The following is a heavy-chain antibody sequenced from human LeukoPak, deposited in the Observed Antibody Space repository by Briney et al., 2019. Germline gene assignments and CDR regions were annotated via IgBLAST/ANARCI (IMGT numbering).Heavy chain of an antibody. D-gene: IGHD2-2*01. Sequence: PSETLSLTCTVSGGSISSGSYYWVWIRQPPGKGLEWIGSIYYSGSTYYNPSLKSRVTISVDPSKNQFSLKLSSVTAADTAVYYCARLSCSSTTCYFPDAFDIWGQGTMVTVSS. V-gene: IGHV4-39*01. CDR1: GGSISSGSYY. CDR2: IYYSGST. CDR3: ARLSCSSTTCYFPDAFDI. J-gene: IGHJ3*02.